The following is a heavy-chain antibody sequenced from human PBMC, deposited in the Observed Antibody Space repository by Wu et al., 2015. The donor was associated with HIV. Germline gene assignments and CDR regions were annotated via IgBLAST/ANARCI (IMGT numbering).Heavy chain of an antibody. CDR2: INTYNDNT. CDR3: ARGVLDDYLDYDFDY. Sequence: HVQLVQSGPEVKKPGASVKVSCKTSGFTFISYGISWVRQTPGQGLEWMGWINTYNDNTQYAQKVQGRVTMTTDTATSTAYMELRSLRSDDTAMYYCARGVLDDYLDYDFDYWGRGNAGHRLL. J-gene: IGHJ4*02. D-gene: IGHD4-17*01. V-gene: IGHV1-18*01. CDR1: GFTFISYG.